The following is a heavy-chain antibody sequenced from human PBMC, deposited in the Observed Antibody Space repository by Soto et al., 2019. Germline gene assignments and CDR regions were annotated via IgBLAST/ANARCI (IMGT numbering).Heavy chain of an antibody. CDR3: TTGLPRPLRRRALGPYYYYMDV. J-gene: IGHJ6*03. V-gene: IGHV3-15*01. CDR1: GFTFSNAW. Sequence: GGSLRLSCAASGFTFSNAWMSWVRQAPGKGLEWVGRIKSKTDGGTTDYAAPVKGRFTISRDDSKNTLYLQMNSLKTEDTAVYYCTTGLPRPLRRRALGPYYYYMDVWGKGTTVTVSS. D-gene: IGHD4-17*01. CDR2: IKSKTDGGTT.